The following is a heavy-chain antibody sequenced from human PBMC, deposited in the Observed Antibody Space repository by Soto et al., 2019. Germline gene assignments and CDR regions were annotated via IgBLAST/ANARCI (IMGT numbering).Heavy chain of an antibody. V-gene: IGHV4-39*01. CDR3: ARHNYGSGSYYQFDY. Sequence: SETLSLTCTVSGGSISSSGYYWGWLRQPPGKGPEWIGSIFYSGSTYYDPSLKSRVTMSVDTSKNQFSLKLGSVTAADTAVYYCARHNYGSGSYYQFDYWGQGTLLTVSS. D-gene: IGHD3-10*01. CDR1: GGSISSSGYY. CDR2: IFYSGST. J-gene: IGHJ4*02.